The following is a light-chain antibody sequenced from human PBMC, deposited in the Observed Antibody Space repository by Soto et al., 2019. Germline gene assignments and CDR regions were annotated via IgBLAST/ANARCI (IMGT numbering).Light chain of an antibody. J-gene: IGKJ2*01. V-gene: IGKV3-15*01. CDR1: QSVSSN. Sequence: EIVMTQSPATLSVSPGERATLSCRASQSVSSNLAWYQQKPGQPARLLIYGASTRTTSIPTRSSGGGSGTEFPLISSSLQYEDLAVYYCQQYNSWPAYTFGQGTKLDI. CDR2: GAS. CDR3: QQYNSWPAYT.